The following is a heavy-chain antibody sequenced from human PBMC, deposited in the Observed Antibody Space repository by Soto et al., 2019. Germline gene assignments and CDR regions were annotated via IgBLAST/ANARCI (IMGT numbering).Heavy chain of an antibody. V-gene: IGHV3-33*01. CDR3: ARGGYCTNGVCISYYGMDV. CDR2: IWYDGSNK. CDR1: GFTFSSYG. J-gene: IGHJ6*02. Sequence: PGGSLRLSCAAPGFTFSSYGMHGGRQAPGKGREGVAVIWYDGSNKYYADSVKGRFTISRDNSKNTLYLQMNSLRAEDTAVYYCARGGYCTNGVCISYYGMDVWGQGTTVPVSS. D-gene: IGHD2-8*01.